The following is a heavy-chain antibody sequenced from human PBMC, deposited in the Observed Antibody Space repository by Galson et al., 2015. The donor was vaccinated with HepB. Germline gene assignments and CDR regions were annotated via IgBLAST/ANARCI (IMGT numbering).Heavy chain of an antibody. CDR3: AREGSGWYGNWFDP. CDR1: GYTFTGYY. J-gene: IGHJ5*02. D-gene: IGHD6-19*01. V-gene: IGHV1-2*04. CDR2: INPNSGGT. Sequence: SVKVSCKASGYTFTGYYMHWVRQAPGQGLEWMGWINPNSGGTNYAQKFQGWVTMTRDTSISTAYMELSRLRSDDTAVYYCAREGSGWYGNWFDPWGQGTLVTVSS.